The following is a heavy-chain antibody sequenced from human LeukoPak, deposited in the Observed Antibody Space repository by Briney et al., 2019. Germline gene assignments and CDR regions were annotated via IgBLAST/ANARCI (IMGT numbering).Heavy chain of an antibody. D-gene: IGHD1-7*01. CDR3: ARWDIRGTAHQLDY. CDR2: INQDGSAK. Sequence: GGSLRLSCAASGFTLSGHWMTWVRQASGKGLEWVANINQDGSAKYYVDSVKGRFTISRDNAKNSMYLQMNSLRAEDTAVYYCARWDIRGTAHQLDYWGQGTLVTVSS. CDR1: GFTLSGHW. J-gene: IGHJ4*02. V-gene: IGHV3-7*01.